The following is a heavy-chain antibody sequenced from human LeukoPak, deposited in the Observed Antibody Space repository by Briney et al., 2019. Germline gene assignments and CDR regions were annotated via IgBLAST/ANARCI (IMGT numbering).Heavy chain of an antibody. D-gene: IGHD3-16*01. CDR3: AKAWGAFDI. V-gene: IGHV3-23*01. Sequence: SGGSLRLSCAASGFTFSSYAMSWVRQAPGKGLEWVAAISGSGGSTYYADSVKGRFTISRDNSRNTLYLQMNSLRAEDTAVYYCAKAWGAFDIWGQGTMVTVSS. CDR2: ISGSGGST. CDR1: GFTFSSYA. J-gene: IGHJ3*02.